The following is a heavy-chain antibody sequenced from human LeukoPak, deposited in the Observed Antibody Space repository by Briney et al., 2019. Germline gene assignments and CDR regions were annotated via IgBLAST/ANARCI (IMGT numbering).Heavy chain of an antibody. D-gene: IGHD6-19*01. J-gene: IGHJ4*02. V-gene: IGHV1-46*01. CDR2: INPSGGST. Sequence: PGASVKFSCKASGSTFTSYYMHWVRQAPGQGLEWMGIINPSGGSTSYAQKFQGRVTMTRDTSTSTVYMELSSLRSEDTAVYYCAREPETYSSGWSGFDCWGQGTLVTVSS. CDR1: GSTFTSYY. CDR3: AREPETYSSGWSGFDC.